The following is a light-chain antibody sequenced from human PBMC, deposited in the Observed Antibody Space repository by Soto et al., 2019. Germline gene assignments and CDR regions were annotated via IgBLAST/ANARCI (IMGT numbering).Light chain of an antibody. CDR2: EVS. V-gene: IGLV2-8*01. CDR3: SSYAGTNNLV. Sequence: QSALTQPPSASGSPGQSVTISCTGTSSDIGGYNSVSWYQQPPGKAPKLVIYEVSKRPSGVPDRFSGSKSGNTASLTVSGLQAEDEADYYCSSYAGTNNLVFGGGTQLTVL. J-gene: IGLJ2*01. CDR1: SSDIGGYNS.